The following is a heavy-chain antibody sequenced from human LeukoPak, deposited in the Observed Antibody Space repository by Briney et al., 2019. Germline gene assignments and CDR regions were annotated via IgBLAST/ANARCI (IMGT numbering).Heavy chain of an antibody. Sequence: SETLSLTCTVPGGSISSYYWSWIRQPPGKGLEWIGYIYYSGSTNSNPSRKSRVTIAVDTSQNQFSLTLSSVTAADTAVYYCATRVGYCSSTSCYLGAFDIWGQGTMVTVSS. CDR1: GGSISSYY. CDR3: ATRVGYCSSTSCYLGAFDI. V-gene: IGHV4-59*01. D-gene: IGHD2-2*01. CDR2: IYYSGST. J-gene: IGHJ3*02.